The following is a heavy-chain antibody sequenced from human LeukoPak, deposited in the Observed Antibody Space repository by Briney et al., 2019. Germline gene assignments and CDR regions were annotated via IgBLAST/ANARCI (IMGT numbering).Heavy chain of an antibody. CDR1: GYSFTNYW. Sequence: GESLKISCKGSGYSFTNYWIAWVRQMPGKGLEWMGIIYPGDSDTRYSPSFQGQVTISADKSISTAYLQWSSLKASDTAMYYCARLKVVPAAILFWFDPWGQGTLVTVSS. CDR3: ARLKVVPAAILFWFDP. J-gene: IGHJ5*02. D-gene: IGHD2-2*02. CDR2: IYPGDSDT. V-gene: IGHV5-51*01.